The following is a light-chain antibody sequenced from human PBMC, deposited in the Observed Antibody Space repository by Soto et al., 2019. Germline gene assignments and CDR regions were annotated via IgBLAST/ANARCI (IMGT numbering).Light chain of an antibody. CDR1: TSTLGAPPD. V-gene: IGLV1-40*01. J-gene: IGLJ1*01. Sequence: QAFRRLPPSVSGAPGQRFSFSCTGRTSTLGAPPDVHWYQHLPGTARKLLIYGDNSRPAGVPDRFSGSKYGTSASLAITRLPAEDEPDYYCKSYDTSLHNYVCGTGTKVTVL. CDR2: GDN. CDR3: KSYDTSLHNYV.